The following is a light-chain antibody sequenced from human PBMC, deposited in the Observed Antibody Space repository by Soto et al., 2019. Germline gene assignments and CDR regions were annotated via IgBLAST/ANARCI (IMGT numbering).Light chain of an antibody. CDR2: EAS. CDR1: QDISNY. J-gene: IGKJ4*01. CDR3: QQYDNLLLT. Sequence: DIQMTQSPSSLSASVGDRVTITCQASQDISNYLNWYQQKSGKAPKLLIYEASNLETGVPSRFSGSGSGTDFTFTISSLQPEDIATYYCQQYDNLLLTFGGGTKVEIK. V-gene: IGKV1-33*01.